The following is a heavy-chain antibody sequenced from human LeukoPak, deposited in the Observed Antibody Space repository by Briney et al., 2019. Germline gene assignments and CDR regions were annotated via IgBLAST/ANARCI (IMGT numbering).Heavy chain of an antibody. D-gene: IGHD3-10*01. Sequence: PGGSLRLSCAASGFTFDDYAMHWVRQAPGKGLEWVSGISWNSGSIGYADSVKGRFTISRDNAKNSLYLQMNSLRAEDTALYYCAKDFSAVGGYFDYWGQGTLVTVSS. J-gene: IGHJ4*02. CDR1: GFTFDDYA. CDR2: ISWNSGSI. CDR3: AKDFSAVGGYFDY. V-gene: IGHV3-9*01.